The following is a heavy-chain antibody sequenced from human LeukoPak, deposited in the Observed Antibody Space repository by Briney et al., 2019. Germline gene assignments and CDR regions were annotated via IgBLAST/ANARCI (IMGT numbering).Heavy chain of an antibody. J-gene: IGHJ1*01. CDR1: GGSISTYY. Sequence: SETLSLTCTVSGGSISTYYWSWIRQPPGKGQEWIGYLYYSGSTTYSPSLKSRVTMSVDTSKSQFSLKLNSVTAADTAIYYCARVRGTFETDWGQGTLVTVSS. CDR2: LYYSGST. CDR3: ARVRGTFETD. V-gene: IGHV4-59*01. D-gene: IGHD2/OR15-2a*01.